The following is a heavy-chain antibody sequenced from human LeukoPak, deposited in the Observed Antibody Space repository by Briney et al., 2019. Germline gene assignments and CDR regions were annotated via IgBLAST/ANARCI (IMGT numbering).Heavy chain of an antibody. CDR2: INPSGGST. CDR1: GYTFTSYY. CDR3: ARVLVRGVITSPFGY. V-gene: IGHV1-46*01. D-gene: IGHD3-10*01. J-gene: IGHJ4*02. Sequence: ASVKVSCKASGYTFTSYYMHWVRQAPGQGLEWMGIINPSGGSTSYAQKFQGRVTMTRDTSTSTAYMELRSLRSDDTAVYYCARVLVRGVITSPFGYWGQGTLVTVSS.